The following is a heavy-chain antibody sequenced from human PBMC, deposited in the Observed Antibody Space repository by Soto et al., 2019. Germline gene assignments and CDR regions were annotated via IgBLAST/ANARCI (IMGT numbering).Heavy chain of an antibody. D-gene: IGHD2-2*01. CDR1: GGTFGSYA. CDR3: ATALGCRSTSCTLDY. V-gene: IGHV1-69*13. J-gene: IGHJ4*02. CDR2: IIPVSGAA. Sequence: SVKVSCKASGGTFGSYAFGWVRQAPGQGLEWMGGIIPVSGAAHYAQKFQGRVTITADESTSTAYMELSSLSSQDTAVYYCATALGCRSTSCTLDYWGQGTRVTVSS.